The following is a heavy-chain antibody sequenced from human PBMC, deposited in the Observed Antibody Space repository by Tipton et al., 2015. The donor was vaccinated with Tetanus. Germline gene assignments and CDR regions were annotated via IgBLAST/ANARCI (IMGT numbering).Heavy chain of an antibody. V-gene: IGHV3-48*02. Sequence: SLRLSCVASGFSFSSYSVNWVRQAPGRGLEWLSFISGSSSNIYYADSVKGRFTISRDNAKNSVYLQTSSLRDEDTAIYYCARDRRSYIASAGYGMDVWGQGTTVTVSS. CDR2: ISGSSSNI. CDR1: GFSFSSYS. J-gene: IGHJ6*02. D-gene: IGHD6-13*01. CDR3: ARDRRSYIASAGYGMDV.